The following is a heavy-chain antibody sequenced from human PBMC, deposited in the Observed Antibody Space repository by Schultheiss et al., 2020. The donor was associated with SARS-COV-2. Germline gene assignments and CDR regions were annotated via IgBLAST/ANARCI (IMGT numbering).Heavy chain of an antibody. D-gene: IGHD3-10*01. CDR2: INHSGGT. CDR1: GGSISSSNW. V-gene: IGHV4-4*02. J-gene: IGHJ5*02. CDR3: ARSHRRGWFDP. Sequence: SETLSLTCAVSGGSISSSNWWSWVRQPPGKGLEWIGEINHSGGTNYNPSLKSRVTISVDTSKNQFSLKLSSVTAADTAVYYCARSHRRGWFDPWGQGTLVTVSS.